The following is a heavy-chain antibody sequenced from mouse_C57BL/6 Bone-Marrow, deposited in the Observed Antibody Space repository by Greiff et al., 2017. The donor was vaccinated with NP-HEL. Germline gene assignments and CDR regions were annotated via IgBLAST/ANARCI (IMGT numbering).Heavy chain of an antibody. J-gene: IGHJ2*01. CDR3: TREGSSYDGYYSYFDY. CDR2: IDPETGGT. Sequence: QVQLQQSGAELVRPGASVTLSFKASGYTFTDYEMHWVKQTPVHGLEWIGAIDPETGGTAYNQKFKGKAILTADKSSSTAYMELRSLTSEDSAVYYCTREGSSYDGYYSYFDYWGQGTTLTVSS. D-gene: IGHD2-3*01. V-gene: IGHV1-15*01. CDR1: GYTFTDYE.